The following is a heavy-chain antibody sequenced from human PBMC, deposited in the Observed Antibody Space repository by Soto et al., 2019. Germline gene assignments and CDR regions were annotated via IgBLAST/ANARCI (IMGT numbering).Heavy chain of an antibody. Sequence: QVQLVESGGGVVQPGRSLRLSCAASGFTFSSYGMHWVRQAPGKGLEWVAVISYDGSNKYYADSVKGRFTISRDNXXNTLYLQMNSLRAEDTAVYYCATELMTTVTTVWDYWGQGTLVTVSS. J-gene: IGHJ4*02. CDR2: ISYDGSNK. D-gene: IGHD4-17*01. CDR3: ATELMTTVTTVWDY. V-gene: IGHV3-30*03. CDR1: GFTFSSYG.